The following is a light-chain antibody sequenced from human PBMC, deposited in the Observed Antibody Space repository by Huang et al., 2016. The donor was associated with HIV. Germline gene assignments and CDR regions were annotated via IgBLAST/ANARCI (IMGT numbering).Light chain of an antibody. CDR1: QNINTW. J-gene: IGKJ2*01. Sequence: TQYPSTLSASVGDRVTITCRASQNINTWLAWYQQKPGKAPDLLIYRASSLQVGVPSRFTGSGSGTEFTLTITSLQPDDLGTYYCQQYNTYLYTFGQGTKLEI. V-gene: IGKV1-5*03. CDR3: QQYNTYLYT. CDR2: RAS.